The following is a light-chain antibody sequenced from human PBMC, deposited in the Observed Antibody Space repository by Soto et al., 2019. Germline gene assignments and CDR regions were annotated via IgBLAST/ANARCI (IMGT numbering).Light chain of an antibody. CDR1: QCVSSSY. V-gene: IGKV3-20*01. Sequence: EIVLTQSPGTLSLSPGERATLSCRASQCVSSSYLAWYQQKPGQAPRLLIYGASSRATGIPDRFSGSGSGTDFTLTISRLEPEDFAVYYCQQYGSSRGSTFGQGTKLEIK. CDR2: GAS. CDR3: QQYGSSRGST. J-gene: IGKJ2*01.